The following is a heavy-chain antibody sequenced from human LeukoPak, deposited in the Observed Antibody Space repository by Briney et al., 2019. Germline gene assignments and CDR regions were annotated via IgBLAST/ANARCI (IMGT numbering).Heavy chain of an antibody. CDR3: ARAGGYGSPLGY. CDR1: GASITSYY. J-gene: IGHJ4*02. V-gene: IGHV4-59*12. D-gene: IGHD6-13*01. Sequence: SETLSLTCTVSGASITSYYWTWIRQPPGKGLEWIAYIHYSGSTNYNPSLKTRVNMSVDSSNNQFSLMLTSVTAADTAVYYCARAGGYGSPLGYWGQGTLVTVSS. CDR2: IHYSGST.